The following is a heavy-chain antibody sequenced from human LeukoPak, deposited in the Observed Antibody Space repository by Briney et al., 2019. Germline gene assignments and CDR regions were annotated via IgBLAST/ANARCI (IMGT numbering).Heavy chain of an antibody. CDR3: ARDRKRFLEWLLSGNYFDY. J-gene: IGHJ4*02. D-gene: IGHD3-3*01. CDR2: ISSSSSYI. Sequence: GGSLRLSCAASGFTFSSYTMNWVRQAPGKGLEWVSSISSSSSYIYYADSVKGRFTISRDNAKNSLYLQMNSLRAEDTAVYYCARDRKRFLEWLLSGNYFDYWGQGTLVTVSS. V-gene: IGHV3-21*01. CDR1: GFTFSSYT.